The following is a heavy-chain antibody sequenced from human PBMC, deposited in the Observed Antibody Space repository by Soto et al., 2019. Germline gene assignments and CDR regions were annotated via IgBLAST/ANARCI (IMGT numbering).Heavy chain of an antibody. V-gene: IGHV4-39*01. CDR1: GGSISSSSYY. D-gene: IGHD1-1*01. Sequence: QLQLQESGPGLVKPSETLSLTCTVSGGSISSSSYYWGWIRQPPGKVLEGIGSIYYSGSTYYNPSLKSRVSISVDTSTNQFSLKLSSVTAADTAVYYCARRLGNWNDGGYCDSWGQGTLVTVSS. CDR2: IYYSGST. J-gene: IGHJ4*02. CDR3: ARRLGNWNDGGYCDS.